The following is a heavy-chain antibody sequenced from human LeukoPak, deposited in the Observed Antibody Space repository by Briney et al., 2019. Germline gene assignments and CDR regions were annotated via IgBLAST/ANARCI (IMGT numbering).Heavy chain of an antibody. D-gene: IGHD3-10*01. CDR1: GGSISSYY. Sequence: PSETLSLTCTVSGGSISSYYWSWIRQPPGKGLEWIGYIYYSGSTTYNPSLKTRLTMSLDMSKNQFSLKLTSVTAADTAVYYCAGDYGSGSYRFDFWGPGTLVTVSS. J-gene: IGHJ4*02. V-gene: IGHV4-59*12. CDR3: AGDYGSGSYRFDF. CDR2: IYYSGST.